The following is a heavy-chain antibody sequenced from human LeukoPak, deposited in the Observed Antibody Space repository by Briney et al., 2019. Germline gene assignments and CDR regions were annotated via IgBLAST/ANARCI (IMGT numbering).Heavy chain of an antibody. CDR1: GFTFSSYG. D-gene: IGHD3-10*01. V-gene: IGHV3-23*01. Sequence: GGSLRLSCAAPGFTFSSYGMSWVRQAPGKGLEWVSAIGGCDGSTYYADSVKGRFTISRDNSKNTLYVQMNSLRAEDTAVYYCAKGHYYGSGSLDYWGQGTLVTVSS. J-gene: IGHJ4*02. CDR3: AKGHYYGSGSLDY. CDR2: IGGCDGST.